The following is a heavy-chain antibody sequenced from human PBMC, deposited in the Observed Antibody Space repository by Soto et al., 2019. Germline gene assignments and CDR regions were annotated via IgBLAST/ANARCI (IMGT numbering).Heavy chain of an antibody. CDR3: GSVWFGELLADGYDMDV. J-gene: IGHJ6*02. Sequence: GGSLRLSCAASGFTFSSYAMSWVRQAPGKGLEWVSAISGSGGSTYYADSVKGRFTISRDNSKNTLYLQMNSLRAEDTAVYYCGSVWFGELLADGYDMDVWGQGTTVTVSS. D-gene: IGHD3-10*01. CDR1: GFTFSSYA. V-gene: IGHV3-23*01. CDR2: ISGSGGST.